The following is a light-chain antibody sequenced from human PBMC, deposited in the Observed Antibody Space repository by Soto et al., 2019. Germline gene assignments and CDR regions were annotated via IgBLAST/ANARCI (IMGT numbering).Light chain of an antibody. CDR2: AAS. CDR3: QKYNRAPFT. CDR1: QGISNF. V-gene: IGKV1-27*01. J-gene: IGKJ3*01. Sequence: DIQMTQSPSSLSASVGDRVTITCRASQGISNFVAWYQQKPGKVPKLLIYAASTLQSGVNSRFSASGSGTDFTRTISSLQPEDVATYYCQKYNRAPFTFGRGTKVGIK.